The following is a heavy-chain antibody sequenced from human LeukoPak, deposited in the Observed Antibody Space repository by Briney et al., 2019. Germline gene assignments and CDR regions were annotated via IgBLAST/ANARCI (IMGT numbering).Heavy chain of an antibody. CDR2: ISYDGSNK. J-gene: IGHJ6*03. V-gene: IGHV3-30*18. Sequence: GGSLRLSCAASGFAFSSYGMHWVRQAPGKGLEWVAVISYDGSNKYYADSVKGRFTISRDNSKNTLYLQMNSLRAEDTAVYYCAKASYYYYMDVWDKGTTVTVSS. CDR3: AKASYYYYMDV. CDR1: GFAFSSYG.